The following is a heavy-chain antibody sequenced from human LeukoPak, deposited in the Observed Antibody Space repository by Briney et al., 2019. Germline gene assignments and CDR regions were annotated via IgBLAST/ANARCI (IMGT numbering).Heavy chain of an antibody. V-gene: IGHV1-46*01. CDR1: GYSFSSYY. D-gene: IGHD4-17*01. Sequence: GAPVKVSCKASGYSFSSYYMHWVRQAPGKGLEWMGIINPSGDSTTYAQKFQGRVTMTRDTSTRTVYMELSSLRSDDTAVYYCARENDYGNNWFDPWGQGTLVTVSS. J-gene: IGHJ5*02. CDR2: INPSGDST. CDR3: ARENDYGNNWFDP.